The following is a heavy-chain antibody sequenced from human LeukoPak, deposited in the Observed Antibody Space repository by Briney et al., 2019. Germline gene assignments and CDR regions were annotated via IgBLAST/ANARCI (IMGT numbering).Heavy chain of an antibody. D-gene: IGHD3-3*01. Sequence: PGGSLRLSCAASGFTFTSYTMNWVRQAPGKGLAWVSSISSSSNYIYYADSVKGRFTISRDNAKNSLYLQMNSLRAEDTAAYYCARDRITIFGVVESWGQGTLVTVSS. J-gene: IGHJ4*02. V-gene: IGHV3-21*01. CDR3: ARDRITIFGVVES. CDR1: GFTFTSYT. CDR2: ISSSSNYI.